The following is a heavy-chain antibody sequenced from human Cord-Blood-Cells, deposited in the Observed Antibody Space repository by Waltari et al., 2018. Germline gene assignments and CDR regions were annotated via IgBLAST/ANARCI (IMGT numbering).Heavy chain of an antibody. V-gene: IGHV4-39*01. J-gene: IGHJ4*02. CDR1: GGSISSSSYY. CDR2: IYYSGDT. Sequence: QLQLQESGPGLVKPSETLSLTCTVSGGSISSSSYYWGWIRQPPGKGLEWIGSIYYSGDTYYNPSLKTRVTISVDTSKNQFSLKLSSVTAADTAVYYCARLGELELPFDYWGQGTLVTVSS. CDR3: ARLGELELPFDY. D-gene: IGHD1-7*01.